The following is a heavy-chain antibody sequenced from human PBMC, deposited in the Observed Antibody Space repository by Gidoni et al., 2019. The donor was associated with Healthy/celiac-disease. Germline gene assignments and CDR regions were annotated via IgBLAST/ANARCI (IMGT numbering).Heavy chain of an antibody. D-gene: IGHD2-2*01. V-gene: IGHV1-69*12. Sequence: QVQLVQSGAEVKKPGSSVKVSCTASGGTFSSYAVSWVRQAPGQGLEWMGGIIPIFGTANYAQKFQGRVTITADESTSTAYMELSSLRSEDAAVYYCASPIVVVPAARDYYYYGMDVWGQGTTVTVSS. J-gene: IGHJ6*02. CDR2: IIPIFGTA. CDR3: ASPIVVVPAARDYYYYGMDV. CDR1: GGTFSSYA.